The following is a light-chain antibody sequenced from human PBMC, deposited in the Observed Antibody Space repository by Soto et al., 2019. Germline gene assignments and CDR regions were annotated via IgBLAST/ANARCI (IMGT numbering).Light chain of an antibody. CDR3: QQYNNWPPVT. J-gene: IGKJ3*01. CDR2: GAS. V-gene: IGKV3-15*01. CDR1: QSVYNN. Sequence: ETVLTQSPGTLSLSPGERATLSCRASQSVYNNLAWYQQKPGQAPRLLIYGASTRATGIPARLSGSGSGTEFTLTISSLQSEDFAVYYCQQYNNWPPVTFGPGTKVDIK.